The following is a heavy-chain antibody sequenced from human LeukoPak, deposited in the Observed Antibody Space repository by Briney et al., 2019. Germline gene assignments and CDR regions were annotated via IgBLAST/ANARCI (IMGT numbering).Heavy chain of an antibody. CDR3: ARGDYEPPGFDY. D-gene: IGHD4-17*01. J-gene: IGHJ4*02. CDR2: IYYSGST. CDR1: GGSISSYY. V-gene: IGHV4-59*08. Sequence: SETLSLTCTVSGGSISSYYWSWIRQPPGKGLEWIGYIYYSGSTNYNPSLKSRVTISVDTSKNQFSLKLSSVTAADTAVYYCARGDYEPPGFDYWGQGTLVTVSS.